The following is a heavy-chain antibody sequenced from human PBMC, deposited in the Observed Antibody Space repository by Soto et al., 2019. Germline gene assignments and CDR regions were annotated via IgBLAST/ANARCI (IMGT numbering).Heavy chain of an antibody. D-gene: IGHD3-3*01. CDR3: ARLGRTYYDFWSGYSRRYYYGMDV. J-gene: IGHJ6*02. CDR2: IYPGDSDT. Sequence: PGESLKISCKGSGYSFTSYWIGWVRQMPGKGLEWMGIIYPGDSDTGYSPSFQGQVTISADKSISTAYLQWSSLKASDTAMYYCARLGRTYYDFWSGYSRRYYYGMDVWGQGTTVTVSS. CDR1: GYSFTSYW. V-gene: IGHV5-51*01.